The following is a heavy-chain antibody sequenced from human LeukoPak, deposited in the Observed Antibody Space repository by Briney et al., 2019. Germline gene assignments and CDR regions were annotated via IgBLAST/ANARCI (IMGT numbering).Heavy chain of an antibody. CDR1: GYTLTELS. V-gene: IGHV1-24*01. CDR3: ATEGIAVAGTPY. Sequence: GASVKVSCKVSGYTLTELSMHWVRQAPAKGLEWMGGFDPEDGETIYAQKFQGRVTMTEDTSTDTAYMELSSLRSEDTAVYYCATEGIAVAGTPYWGQGTLVTVYS. J-gene: IGHJ4*02. CDR2: FDPEDGET. D-gene: IGHD6-19*01.